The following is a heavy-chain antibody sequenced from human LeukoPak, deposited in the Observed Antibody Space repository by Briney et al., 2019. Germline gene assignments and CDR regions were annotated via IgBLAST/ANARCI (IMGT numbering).Heavy chain of an antibody. V-gene: IGHV4-34*01. CDR2: INHSGST. CDR3: ARGWSRIAAAGGFDY. Sequence: SETLSLTCAVYGGSFSGYYWSWIRQPPGKGLEWIGVINHSGSTNYNPSLKSRVTISVDTSKNQFSLKLSSVTAADTAVYYCARGWSRIAAAGGFDYWGQGTLVTVSS. J-gene: IGHJ4*02. CDR1: GGSFSGYY. D-gene: IGHD6-13*01.